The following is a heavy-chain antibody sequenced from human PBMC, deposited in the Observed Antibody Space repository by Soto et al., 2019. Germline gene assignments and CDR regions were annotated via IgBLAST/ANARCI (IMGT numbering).Heavy chain of an antibody. J-gene: IGHJ6*02. Sequence: EVQLLESGGGLVQPGGSLRLSCAASGFTFSSYAMSWVRQAPGKGLEWVSAISGSGGSTYYADSVEGRFTISRDNSKNTLYVQMNSLRAEDTAVYYCEKGITIFGVIIEGDYYYGMDVWGQGTTVTVPS. CDR1: GFTFSSYA. CDR3: EKGITIFGVIIEGDYYYGMDV. V-gene: IGHV3-23*01. D-gene: IGHD3-3*01. CDR2: ISGSGGST.